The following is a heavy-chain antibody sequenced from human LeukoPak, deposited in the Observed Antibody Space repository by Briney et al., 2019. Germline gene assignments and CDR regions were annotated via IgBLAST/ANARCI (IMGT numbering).Heavy chain of an antibody. Sequence: ASVKVSCKASGYTFTSYGISWVRQAPGQGLEWMGWISAYNGNTNYAQKLQGGVTITTDTSTSTAYMELRSLRSDDTAVYYCARDWGLGYYYDSSGYDYWGQGTLVTVSS. CDR2: ISAYNGNT. D-gene: IGHD3-22*01. CDR3: ARDWGLGYYYDSSGYDY. CDR1: GYTFTSYG. J-gene: IGHJ4*02. V-gene: IGHV1-18*01.